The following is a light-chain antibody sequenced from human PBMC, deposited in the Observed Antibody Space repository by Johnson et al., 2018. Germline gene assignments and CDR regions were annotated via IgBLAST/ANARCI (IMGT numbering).Light chain of an antibody. J-gene: IGLJ1*01. Sequence: QSVLTQPPSVSAAPGQKVTISCSGSSSNIGNNYVSWYQQLPGTAPKLLIYENNKRPSGIPDRFSGSKSGTSATLGITVLQTGDEADYYCGTWDSSLSAGNVFGTGTKVTRL. CDR2: ENN. V-gene: IGLV1-51*02. CDR3: GTWDSSLSAGNV. CDR1: SSNIGNNY.